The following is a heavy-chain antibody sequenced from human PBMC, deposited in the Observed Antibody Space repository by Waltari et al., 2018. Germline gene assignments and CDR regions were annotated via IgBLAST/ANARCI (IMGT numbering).Heavy chain of an antibody. D-gene: IGHD3-3*01. V-gene: IGHV4-59*01. J-gene: IGHJ4*02. CDR3: AREGGGSGSYDY. Sequence: QVQLQESGPGLVKPSETLSLTCPVSGGSISSYYWSWTRQPPGKGLEWIGYIYYSGSTNYNPSLKSRVTISVDTSKNQFSLKLSSVTAADTAVYYCAREGGGSGSYDYWGQGTLVTVSS. CDR2: IYYSGST. CDR1: GGSISSYY.